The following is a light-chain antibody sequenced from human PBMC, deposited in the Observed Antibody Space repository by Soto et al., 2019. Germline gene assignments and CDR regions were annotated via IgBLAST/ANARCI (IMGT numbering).Light chain of an antibody. CDR2: DAS. Sequence: DIQMTQSPSTLSASVGDRVTITCRASQSISSWLAWYQQKPGKAPKLLIYDASSLESGVPSRFSGSGSGTEFTLTISSLQPADFATYYCQQYNSNSWTFGQGTKVEIK. V-gene: IGKV1-5*01. CDR3: QQYNSNSWT. CDR1: QSISSW. J-gene: IGKJ1*01.